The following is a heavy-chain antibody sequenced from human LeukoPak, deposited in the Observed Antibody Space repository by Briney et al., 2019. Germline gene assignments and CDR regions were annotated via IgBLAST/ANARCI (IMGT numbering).Heavy chain of an antibody. CDR2: IYHSGST. CDR1: GGSISSGGYS. D-gene: IGHD1-26*01. Sequence: SETLSLTCAVSGGSISSGGYSWSWIRQPPGEGLEWIGYIYHSGSTYYNPSLKSRVTISVDRSKNQFSLKLSSVTAADTAVYHCAGGGGTDAFDIWGQGTMVTVSS. J-gene: IGHJ3*02. V-gene: IGHV4-30-2*01. CDR3: AGGGGTDAFDI.